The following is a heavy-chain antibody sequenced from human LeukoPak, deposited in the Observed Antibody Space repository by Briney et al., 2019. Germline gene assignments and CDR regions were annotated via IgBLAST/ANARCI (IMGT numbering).Heavy chain of an antibody. CDR1: GFTFSRHI. Sequence: GGALTLSCAASGFTFSRHIMNWVRQPPGKGREGVSSINSSNRYIYYAHSVRGGSTISRDNAPTSLYLQMTSLRAEDTAVYYCAREMIPVLVVAAFDCWGQGTLVTASS. D-gene: IGHD2-15*01. CDR3: AREMIPVLVVAAFDC. J-gene: IGHJ4*02. CDR2: INSSNRYI. V-gene: IGHV3-21*01.